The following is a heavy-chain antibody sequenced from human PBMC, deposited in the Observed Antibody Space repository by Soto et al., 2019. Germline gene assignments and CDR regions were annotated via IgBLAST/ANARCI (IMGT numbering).Heavy chain of an antibody. J-gene: IGHJ4*02. V-gene: IGHV3-7*03. CDR3: VRFSILVSGRGRGAFFDS. CDR1: GFTFSNYW. D-gene: IGHD6-19*01. CDR2: IKEDGSEK. Sequence: QARGSLRLSCAASGFTFSNYWMSWFRQVPGKGLAWVSNIKEDGSEKYYVDSVKGRFTISRDNAKNSVHLQMNSLRDEDTAVYYCVRFSILVSGRGRGAFFDSWGQGTPVTVSS.